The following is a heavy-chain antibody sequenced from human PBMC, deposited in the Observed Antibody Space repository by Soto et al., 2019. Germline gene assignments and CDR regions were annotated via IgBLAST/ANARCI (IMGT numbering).Heavy chain of an antibody. J-gene: IGHJ6*02. CDR2: ISYDGSNK. V-gene: IGHV3-30-3*01. D-gene: IGHD1-26*01. Sequence: VGSLRLSCAASGFTFSSYAMHWVRQAPGKGLEWVAVISYDGSNKYYADSVKGRFTISRDNSKNTLYLQMNSLRAEDTAVYYCARCKRVEWEPLYYYYYGMDVWGLGTTVTVSS. CDR1: GFTFSSYA. CDR3: ARCKRVEWEPLYYYYYGMDV.